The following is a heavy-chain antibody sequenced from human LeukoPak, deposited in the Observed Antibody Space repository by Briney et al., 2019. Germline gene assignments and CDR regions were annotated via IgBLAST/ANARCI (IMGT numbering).Heavy chain of an antibody. J-gene: IGHJ4*02. CDR3: ARDPGIAAAGEIDY. CDR1: GFTFSSYS. D-gene: IGHD6-13*01. V-gene: IGHV3-21*01. Sequence: KPGGSLRLSCAASGFTFSSYSTTWVRQAPGKGLEWVSSISSSSSYIYYADSVKGRFTISRDNAKNSLYLQMNSLRAEDTAVYYCARDPGIAAAGEIDYWGQGTLVTVSS. CDR2: ISSSSSYI.